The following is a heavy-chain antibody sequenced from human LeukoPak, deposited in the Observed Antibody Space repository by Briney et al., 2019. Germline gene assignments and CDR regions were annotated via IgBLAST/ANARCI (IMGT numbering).Heavy chain of an antibody. CDR3: ARDSIYDWFDP. CDR2: INPNSGGT. D-gene: IGHD5/OR15-5a*01. CDR1: AYTFTGYY. Sequence: ASVKVSCKASAYTFTGYYMHWVRQAPGQGLEWMGWINPNSGGTNYAQKFQGRVTMTRHTSISTAYMELSRLRSDDTAVYYCARDSIYDWFDPWGQGTLVTVSS. J-gene: IGHJ5*02. V-gene: IGHV1-2*02.